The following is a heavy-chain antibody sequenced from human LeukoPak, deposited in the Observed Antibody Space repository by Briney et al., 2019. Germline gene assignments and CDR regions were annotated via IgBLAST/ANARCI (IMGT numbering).Heavy chain of an antibody. J-gene: IGHJ4*02. V-gene: IGHV1-2*02. CDR2: INPNSGGT. CDR3: ARDAVSSGYYYLFDY. D-gene: IGHD3-22*01. CDR1: GYTFTGYY. Sequence: ASVKVSCKASGYTFTGYYMHWVRQAPGQGLEWMGWINPNSGGTNYAQKFQGRVTMTRDTSISTAYMELSRLRSDDTAVYYCARDAVSSGYYYLFDYWGQGTLVTVSS.